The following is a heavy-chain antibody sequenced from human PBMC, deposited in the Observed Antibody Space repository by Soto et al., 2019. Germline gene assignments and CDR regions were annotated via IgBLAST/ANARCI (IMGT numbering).Heavy chain of an antibody. CDR2: IYYSGST. Sequence: PSETLSLTCTVSGGSISSGGYYWSWIRQHPGKGLEWIGYIYYSGSTYYNPSLKSRVNISVDTSKNQYSLKLSSVTAADTAVYYCARDRRIAAAGPYYFDYWGQRTLVTVSS. CDR1: GGSISSGGYY. V-gene: IGHV4-31*03. J-gene: IGHJ4*02. D-gene: IGHD6-13*01. CDR3: ARDRRIAAAGPYYFDY.